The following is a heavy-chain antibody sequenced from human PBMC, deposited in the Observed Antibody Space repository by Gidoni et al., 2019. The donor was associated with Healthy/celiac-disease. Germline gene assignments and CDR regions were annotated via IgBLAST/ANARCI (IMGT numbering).Heavy chain of an antibody. CDR1: GYTFTSYD. J-gene: IGHJ5*02. CDR3: LLPTWFDP. Sequence: QVQLVQSGAEVKKPGAPVKVSCKASGYTFTSYDINWVRQAPGQGLEWMGWMNPNSGNTGYAQKFQGRVTMTRYTSIRTAYLELSSLRSEDTAVYSCLLPTWFDPWGQGTLVTVSS. CDR2: MNPNSGNT. V-gene: IGHV1-8*01. D-gene: IGHD1-26*01.